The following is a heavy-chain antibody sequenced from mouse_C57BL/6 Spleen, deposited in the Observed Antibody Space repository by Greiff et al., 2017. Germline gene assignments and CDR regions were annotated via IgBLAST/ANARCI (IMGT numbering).Heavy chain of an antibody. CDR1: GFTFSSYG. Sequence: EVMLVESGGDLVKPGGSLKLSCAASGFTFSSYGMSWVRQTPDKRLEWVATISSGGSYTYYPDSVKGRVTISRDNAKNTLYLQMSSLKSEDTAMYYCARPELGDAMDYWGQGTSVTVSS. J-gene: IGHJ4*01. CDR2: ISSGGSYT. D-gene: IGHD4-1*01. CDR3: ARPELGDAMDY. V-gene: IGHV5-6*01.